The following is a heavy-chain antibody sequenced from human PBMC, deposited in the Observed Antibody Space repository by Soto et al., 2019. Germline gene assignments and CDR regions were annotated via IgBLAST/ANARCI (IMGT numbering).Heavy chain of an antibody. D-gene: IGHD3-16*02. CDR3: ARGVMITFGRVIVPYFDY. J-gene: IGHJ4*02. Sequence: ASVKVSCKASGYTFTGYYMHWVRQAPGQGLEWMGWINPNSGGTNYAQKFQGWVTMTRDTSISTAYMELSRLRSDDTAVYYCARGVMITFGRVIVPYFDYWGPGTLLTLSS. CDR2: INPNSGGT. CDR1: GYTFTGYY. V-gene: IGHV1-2*04.